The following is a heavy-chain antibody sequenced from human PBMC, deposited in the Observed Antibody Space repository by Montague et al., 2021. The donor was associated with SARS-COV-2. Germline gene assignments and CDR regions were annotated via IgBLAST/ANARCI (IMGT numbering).Heavy chain of an antibody. CDR1: GGSVSSSY. J-gene: IGHJ6*02. Sequence: SETLSLTCTVSGGSVSSSYWSWIRQPPGKGLEWIAYIYHSGSTNYNPSLKSRVTISVDTSKNQFSLKLSSVTAADTAVYYCARLARGEYYDFWSGSREYPHYYYGMDVWGQGTTVPVSS. CDR2: IYHSGST. D-gene: IGHD3-3*01. CDR3: ARLARGEYYDFWSGSREYPHYYYGMDV. V-gene: IGHV4-59*08.